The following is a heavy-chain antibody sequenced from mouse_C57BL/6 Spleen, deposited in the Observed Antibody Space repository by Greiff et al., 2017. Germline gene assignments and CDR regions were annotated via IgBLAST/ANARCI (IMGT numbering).Heavy chain of an antibody. D-gene: IGHD1-1*01. CDR1: GFNINDYY. CDR2: IGPEGGDT. V-gene: IGHV14-1*01. CDR3: TMQYFGSSYGYFDV. Sequence: EVKLQQSGADLVRPGASVKFSCAASGFNINDYYMHWVRQTPEQGLEWVGSIGPEGGDTEYPPTVPGRATMTADTAYNTAYLQLSSLTSEDTAVYYCTMQYFGSSYGYFDVWGTGTTVTVSS. J-gene: IGHJ1*03.